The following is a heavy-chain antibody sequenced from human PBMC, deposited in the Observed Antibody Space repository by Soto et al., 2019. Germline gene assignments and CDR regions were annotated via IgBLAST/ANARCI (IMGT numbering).Heavy chain of an antibody. Sequence: QVQLVQSGAEVRRPGSSVKVSCEASGGSFSGHGITWVRQAPGQGLEWMGGIIPVYGTAVYAQRCQGRVTIAAAESTNTAYMELRGLRSDDTAVYYCARESASGSYYMGKDDWGQGTLVTVSS. CDR1: GGSFSGHG. CDR3: ARESASGSYYMGKDD. CDR2: IIPVYGTA. V-gene: IGHV1-69*01. J-gene: IGHJ4*02. D-gene: IGHD1-26*01.